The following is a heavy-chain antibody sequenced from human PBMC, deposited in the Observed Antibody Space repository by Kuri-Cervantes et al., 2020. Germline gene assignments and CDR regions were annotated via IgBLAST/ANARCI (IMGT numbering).Heavy chain of an antibody. V-gene: IGHV3-23*01. Sequence: GGSLRLSCAASGFTFSSYAMSWVRQAPGKGLEWVSAIGGSGGSTYYADSVKGRFTISRDNSKNTLYLQMNSLRAEDTAVYYCAAVLLWFGEYRQIDYWGQGTLVTVSS. CDR3: AAVLLWFGEYRQIDY. CDR2: IGGSGGST. CDR1: GFTFSSYA. D-gene: IGHD3-10*01. J-gene: IGHJ4*02.